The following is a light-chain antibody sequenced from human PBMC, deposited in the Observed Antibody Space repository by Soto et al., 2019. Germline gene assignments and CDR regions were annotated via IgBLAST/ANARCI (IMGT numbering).Light chain of an antibody. J-gene: IGLJ2*01. CDR1: SSDVGSYNL. CDR3: CSYAGSSTFVV. V-gene: IGLV2-23*02. Sequence: QSALTQPASVSGSPGQSITLSCTGTSSDVGSYNLVSWYQQHPGKAPKLMIYEDTKRPSGVSNRFSGSKSGNTASLTISGLQAEDEADYYCCSYAGSSTFVVFGGGTKLTVL. CDR2: EDT.